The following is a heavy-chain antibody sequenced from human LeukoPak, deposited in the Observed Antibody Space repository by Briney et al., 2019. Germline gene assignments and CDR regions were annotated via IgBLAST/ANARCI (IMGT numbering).Heavy chain of an antibody. D-gene: IGHD3-22*01. CDR3: ARDLDYYDSSGYYPPFDY. CDR2: IWYDGSNK. CDR1: GFTFSSYG. V-gene: IGHV3-33*08. Sequence: PGRSLRLSCAASGFTFSSYGMHWVRQAPGKGLEWVVVIWYDGSNKYYADSVKGRFTISRDNSKNTLYLQMNSLRAEDTAVYYCARDLDYYDSSGYYPPFDYWGQGTLVTVSS. J-gene: IGHJ4*02.